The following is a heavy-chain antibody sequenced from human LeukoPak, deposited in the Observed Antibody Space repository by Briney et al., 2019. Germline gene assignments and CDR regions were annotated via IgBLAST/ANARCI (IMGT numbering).Heavy chain of an antibody. J-gene: IGHJ5*02. Sequence: ASVKVSCKASGYTFTSYYMYWVRQAPGQGLEWMGIINPSGGSTSYAQKFQGRVTMTRDTSTSTVYMELSSLRSEDTAVYYCARDLNNRRGFDPWGQGTLVTVSS. CDR2: INPSGGST. CDR1: GYTFTSYY. D-gene: IGHD1/OR15-1a*01. V-gene: IGHV1-46*01. CDR3: ARDLNNRRGFDP.